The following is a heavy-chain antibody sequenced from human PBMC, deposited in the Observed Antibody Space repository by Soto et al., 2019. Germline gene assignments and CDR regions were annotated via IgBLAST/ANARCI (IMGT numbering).Heavy chain of an antibody. V-gene: IGHV3-30*18. D-gene: IGHD3-10*01. J-gene: IGHJ4*02. CDR1: GFTFSSYG. Sequence: QVQLVESGGGVVQPGRSLRLSCAASGFTFSSYGMHWVRQAPGKGLEWVAVISYDGSNKYYADSVKGRFTISRDNSKNTLYLQMNSLRAEDTAVYYCAKGGSYNYYGSWSYPIDYWGQGTLVTVSS. CDR3: AKGGSYNYYGSWSYPIDY. CDR2: ISYDGSNK.